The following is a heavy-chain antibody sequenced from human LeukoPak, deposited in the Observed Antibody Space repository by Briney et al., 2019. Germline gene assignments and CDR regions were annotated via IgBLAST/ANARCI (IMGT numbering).Heavy chain of an antibody. J-gene: IGHJ4*02. V-gene: IGHV3-53*01. D-gene: IGHD6-19*01. CDR2: LYSAGST. CDR3: ASGGDPQWLVHGEY. Sequence: AGGSLRLSYAASGFSVSSNYMIWVRQAPGKGLEWVSVLYSAGSTYFADSVKGRFTISRDNSKNTLYLQMNSLKPEDTAVYYCASGGDPQWLVHGEYWGQGTLVTVSS. CDR1: GFSVSSNY.